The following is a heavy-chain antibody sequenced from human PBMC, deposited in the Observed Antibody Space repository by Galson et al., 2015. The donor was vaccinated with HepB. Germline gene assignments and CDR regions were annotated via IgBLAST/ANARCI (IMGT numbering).Heavy chain of an antibody. Sequence: SLRLSCAASGFIFSSYGMHWVRQAPGKGLEWVAVIWYDGSNKYYADSVKGRFTIPRDNSKNTLYLQMNSLRAEDTAVYYCARETVITHEVFDYWGQGTLVTVSS. V-gene: IGHV3-33*01. CDR1: GFIFSSYG. D-gene: IGHD4-17*01. CDR3: ARETVITHEVFDY. CDR2: IWYDGSNK. J-gene: IGHJ4*02.